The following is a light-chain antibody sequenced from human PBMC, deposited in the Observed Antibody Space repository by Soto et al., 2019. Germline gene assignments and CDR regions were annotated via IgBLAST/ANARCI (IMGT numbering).Light chain of an antibody. CDR3: QKYNSAPLT. V-gene: IGKV1-27*01. Sequence: DIQMTQSPSSLSASVGDRVTITCRASQAISNYLAWYQQKPGKVPKLLIYAASTLQSGVPSRFSGSGSGTDFTLTISSLQPEDVATYYCQKYNSAPLTFGPATKVDIK. CDR2: AAS. CDR1: QAISNY. J-gene: IGKJ3*01.